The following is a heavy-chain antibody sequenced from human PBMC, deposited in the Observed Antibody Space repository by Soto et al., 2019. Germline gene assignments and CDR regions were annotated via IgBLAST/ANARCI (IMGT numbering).Heavy chain of an antibody. CDR1: GASIRSTDYY. D-gene: IGHD2-21*02. CDR2: VYYAGST. J-gene: IGHJ5*02. CDR3: VRTARQGAVAPHWFDR. V-gene: IGHV4-30-4*01. Sequence: SETLSLTCTVSGASIRSTDYYWSWIRQAPGKGLEWIGYVYYAGSTYYNPSLMSRLTISVDTSKNQFSLKLTSVTAAETAVYYCVRTARQGAVAPHWFDRWGQGTQVTVSS.